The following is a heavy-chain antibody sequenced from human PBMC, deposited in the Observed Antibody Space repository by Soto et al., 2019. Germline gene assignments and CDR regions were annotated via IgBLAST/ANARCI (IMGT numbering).Heavy chain of an antibody. Sequence: QVQLVQSGAEVKKPGSSVKVSCKASGGTFSSYAISWVRQAPGQGLEWMGGIIPIFGTANYAQKFQGRVTITADESTSTAYMELGRLRSEDTAVYYCAGGKYCSSTSCYPLYYYGMDVWGQGTTVTVSS. CDR1: GGTFSSYA. V-gene: IGHV1-69*01. CDR3: AGGKYCSSTSCYPLYYYGMDV. J-gene: IGHJ6*02. D-gene: IGHD2-2*01. CDR2: IIPIFGTA.